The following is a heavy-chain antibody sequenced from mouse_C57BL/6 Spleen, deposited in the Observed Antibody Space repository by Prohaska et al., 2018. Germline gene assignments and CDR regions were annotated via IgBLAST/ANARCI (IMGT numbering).Heavy chain of an antibody. V-gene: IGHV1-59*01. CDR2: IDPSDSYT. J-gene: IGHJ2*01. CDR3: ARGAFGNYNFDY. CDR1: GYTFTSYW. Sequence: PGTSVKLSCKASGYTFTSYWMHWVKQRPGQGLEWIGVIDPSDSYTNYNQKFKGKATLTVDTSSSTAYMQLSSLTSEDSAVYYCARGAFGNYNFDYWGQGTTLTVSS. D-gene: IGHD2-1*01.